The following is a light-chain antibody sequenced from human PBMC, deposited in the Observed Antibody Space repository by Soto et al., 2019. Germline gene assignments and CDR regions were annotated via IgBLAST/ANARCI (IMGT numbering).Light chain of an antibody. CDR2: AAS. V-gene: IGKV3-20*01. J-gene: IGKJ2*01. CDR1: QSVRSNY. CDR3: QHYGNSPLYT. Sequence: EIVLTQSPATVSLSPGDGATLSCRASQSVRSNYLAWYQHRPGQAPRLLIYAASRRATGIPDRFSGGGSGTDFTLTISRLEPEDFAVYYCQHYGNSPLYTFGQGTKVDIK.